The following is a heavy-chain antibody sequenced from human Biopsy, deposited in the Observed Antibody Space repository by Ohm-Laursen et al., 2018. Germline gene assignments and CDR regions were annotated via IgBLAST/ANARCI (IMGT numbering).Heavy chain of an antibody. V-gene: IGHV3-30*03. CDR3: ARDEKRWDYSNYFSLHFDL. J-gene: IGHJ2*01. D-gene: IGHD4-11*01. CDR1: GFTFTSYG. CDR2: ISYDGRGE. Sequence: SLRLSCADSGFTFTSYGMHWVRQAPGKGLEWVAGISYDGRGEYYADSLQGRFTISRDNHKNTVDLQMNSLRAEETAVYFCARDEKRWDYSNYFSLHFDLWGRGTLVTVSS.